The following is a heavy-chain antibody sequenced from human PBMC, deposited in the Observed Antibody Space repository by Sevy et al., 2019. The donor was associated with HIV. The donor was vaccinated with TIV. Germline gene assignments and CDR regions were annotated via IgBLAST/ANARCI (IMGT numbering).Heavy chain of an antibody. V-gene: IGHV4-39*01. J-gene: IGHJ6*02. CDR3: AGRIVATTNNPEYYYYYGMDV. CDR1: GGSISSSSYY. CDR2: IYYSGST. Sequence: SETLSLTCTVSGGSISSSSYYWGWIRQPPGKGLEWIGSIYYSGSTYYNPSLKSRVTISVDTSKIQFSLKLSSVTAADTAVYYCAGRIVATTNNPEYYYYYGMDVWGQGTTVTVSS. D-gene: IGHD5-12*01.